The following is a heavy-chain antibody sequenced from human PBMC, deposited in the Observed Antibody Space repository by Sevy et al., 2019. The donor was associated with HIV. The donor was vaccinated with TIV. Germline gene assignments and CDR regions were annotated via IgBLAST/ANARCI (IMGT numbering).Heavy chain of an antibody. Sequence: GGSLRLSCAASGFTFSSYAMHWVRQAPGKGLEWVAVISYDGSNKYYADSVKGRFTISRDNSKNTLYLQMNSLRAEDTAVYYWARDLANDYSPNWYSGMDVWGQGTTVTVSS. CDR2: ISYDGSNK. V-gene: IGHV3-30*04. CDR3: ARDLANDYSPNWYSGMDV. J-gene: IGHJ6*02. D-gene: IGHD4-4*01. CDR1: GFTFSSYA.